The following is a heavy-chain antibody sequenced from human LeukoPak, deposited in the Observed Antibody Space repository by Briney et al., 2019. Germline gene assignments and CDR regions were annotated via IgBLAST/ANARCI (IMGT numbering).Heavy chain of an antibody. CDR3: ARDGWRGYCSSTSCYIGRWFDP. V-gene: IGHV1-8*03. CDR1: GYTFTSYD. J-gene: IGHJ5*02. CDR2: MNPNSGNT. D-gene: IGHD2-2*02. Sequence: ASVKVSCKASGYTFTSYDINWVRQATGQGLEWMGWMNPNSGNTGYAQKFQGRVTITRNTSISTAYMELSSLRSEDTAVYYCARDGWRGYCSSTSCYIGRWFDPWGQGTLVTVSS.